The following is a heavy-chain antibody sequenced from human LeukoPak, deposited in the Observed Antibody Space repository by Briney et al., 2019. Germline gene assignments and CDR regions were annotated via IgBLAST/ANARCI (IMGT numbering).Heavy chain of an antibody. CDR2: INHSGST. J-gene: IGHJ6*02. CDR3: ARSCSSTSCSPAPPYYYGMDV. CDR1: GGSFSGYY. D-gene: IGHD2-2*01. Sequence: ETLSLTCAVYGGSFSGYYWSWIRQPPGKGLEWIGEINHSGSTNYNPSLTSRVTISVDTSKNQFSLKLSSVTAADTAVYYCARSCSSTSCSPAPPYYYGMDVWGQGTTVTVSS. V-gene: IGHV4-34*01.